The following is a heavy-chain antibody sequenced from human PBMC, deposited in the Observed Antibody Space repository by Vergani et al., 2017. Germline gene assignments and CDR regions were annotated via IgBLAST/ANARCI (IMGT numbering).Heavy chain of an antibody. CDR3: ARDRSTYYDSSGYYFPFDY. D-gene: IGHD3-22*01. J-gene: IGHJ4*02. CDR2: ISAYNGNT. V-gene: IGHV1-18*01. Sequence: QVQLVQSGAEVKKPGASVKVSCKASGYTFISYGISWVRQAPGQGLEWMGWISAYNGNTNYAQKLQGRVTMTTDTSTSTAYMELRSLRSDDTAVYYCARDRSTYYDSSGYYFPFDYWGQGTLVTVSS. CDR1: GYTFISYG.